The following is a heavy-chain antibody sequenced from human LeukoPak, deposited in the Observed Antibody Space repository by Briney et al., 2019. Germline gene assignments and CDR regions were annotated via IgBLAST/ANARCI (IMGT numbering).Heavy chain of an antibody. D-gene: IGHD2-2*01. V-gene: IGHV3-64D*06. CDR3: VKGDCSSTSCYNWFDP. CDR1: GFTFSSYA. Sequence: GGSLRLSCSASGFTFSSYAMHSVRQAPGKGLEYVSAISSNGGSTYYADSVKGRFTISRDNSKNTLYLQMSSLRAEDTAVYYCVKGDCSSTSCYNWFDPWGQGTLVTVSS. J-gene: IGHJ5*02. CDR2: ISSNGGST.